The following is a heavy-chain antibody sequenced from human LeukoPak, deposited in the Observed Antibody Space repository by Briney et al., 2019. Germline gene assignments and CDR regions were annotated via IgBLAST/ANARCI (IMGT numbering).Heavy chain of an antibody. CDR1: GGSISSGGYS. CDR3: ASAAFRTYYLDY. D-gene: IGHD6-25*01. J-gene: IGHJ4*02. CDR2: IYHSGST. Sequence: SETLSLTCAVSGGSISSGGYSWSWIRQPPGKGLEWIGYIYHSGSTNYNPSLKSRVTISVDKSKNQFSLKLSSVTAADTAVYYCASAAFRTYYLDYWGQGTLVTVSS. V-gene: IGHV4-30-2*01.